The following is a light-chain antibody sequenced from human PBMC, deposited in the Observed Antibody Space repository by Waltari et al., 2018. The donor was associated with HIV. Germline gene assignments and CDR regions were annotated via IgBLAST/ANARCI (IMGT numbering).Light chain of an antibody. CDR2: GAS. V-gene: IGKV3-20*01. CDR1: QSLSSSY. J-gene: IGKJ4*01. CDR3: QQYGSSPLT. Sequence: ELVLTQSPGTLSLSPGDRATLSCRASQSLSSSYLAWYQQKPGQAPRLLIYGASSRATGIPDRFSGSGSGTDFTLTISRLEPEDFAVYYCQQYGSSPLTFGGGTKVEIK.